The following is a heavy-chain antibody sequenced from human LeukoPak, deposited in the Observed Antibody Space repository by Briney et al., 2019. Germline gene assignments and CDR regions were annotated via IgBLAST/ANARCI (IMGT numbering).Heavy chain of an antibody. J-gene: IGHJ4*02. CDR2: INHSGST. D-gene: IGHD6-13*01. CDR1: GGAFSGYY. V-gene: IGHV4-34*01. CDR3: ARGPYSSSWHSPLDY. Sequence: SETLSLTCAVYGGAFSGYYWSWIRQPPGKGLEGIGEINHSGSTNYNPSLKSRVTISVDTSKNQFSLKLSSVTAADTAVYYCARGPYSSSWHSPLDYWGQGALVTVSS.